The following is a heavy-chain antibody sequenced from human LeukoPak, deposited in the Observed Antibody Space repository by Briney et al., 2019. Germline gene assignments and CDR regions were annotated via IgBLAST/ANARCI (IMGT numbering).Heavy chain of an antibody. CDR2: ISWNSGSI. D-gene: IGHD6-13*01. J-gene: IGHJ4*02. Sequence: SLRLSCAASVFTFDDYAMHWVRQAPGKGLEWVSGISWNSGSIGYADSVKGRFTISRDNAKNSLYLQMNSLRAEDMALYYCAKEIAAAGPFDYWGQGTLVTVSS. V-gene: IGHV3-9*03. CDR1: VFTFDDYA. CDR3: AKEIAAAGPFDY.